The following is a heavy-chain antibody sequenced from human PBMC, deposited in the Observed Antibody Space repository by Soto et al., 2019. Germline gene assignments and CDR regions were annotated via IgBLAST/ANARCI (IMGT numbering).Heavy chain of an antibody. Sequence: GGSLRLSCAASGFTFSSYAMHWVRQAPGKGLEWVAVISYDGSNKYYADSVKGRFTISRDNSKNTLYLQMNSLRAEDTAVYYCAREMYGGSSFDYWGQGTLVTVSS. V-gene: IGHV3-30-3*01. CDR3: AREMYGGSSFDY. CDR1: GFTFSSYA. J-gene: IGHJ4*02. D-gene: IGHD5-12*01. CDR2: ISYDGSNK.